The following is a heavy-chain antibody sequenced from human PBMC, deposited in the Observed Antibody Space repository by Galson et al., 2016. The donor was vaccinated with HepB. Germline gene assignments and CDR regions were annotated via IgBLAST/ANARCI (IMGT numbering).Heavy chain of an antibody. CDR2: ISESSSFT. J-gene: IGHJ4*02. Sequence: SLRLSCAASGFTFSTYSMNWVRQAPGKGLEWISYISESSSFTYYSHSVKGRFTISRDNAKNSLFLQMNSLRDEDTAVYYCARVAGGNQNFASWGQGTLVTVSS. V-gene: IGHV3-48*02. CDR3: ARVAGGNQNFAS. CDR1: GFTFSTYS. D-gene: IGHD4-23*01.